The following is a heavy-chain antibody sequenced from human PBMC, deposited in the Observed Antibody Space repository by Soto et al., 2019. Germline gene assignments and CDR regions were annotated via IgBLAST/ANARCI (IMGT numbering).Heavy chain of an antibody. CDR3: ARVRIVGASYYYYGMDV. CDR2: IYYSGST. V-gene: IGHV4-59*01. CDR1: GGSISSYY. Sequence: QVQLQESGPGLVKPSETLSLTCTVSGGSISSYYWSWIRQPPGKGLEWIGYIYYSGSTNYNPSLKSRVTISVDTSKTQFSLKLSSVTAADTAVYYCARVRIVGASYYYYGMDVWGQGTTVTVSS. D-gene: IGHD1-26*01. J-gene: IGHJ6*02.